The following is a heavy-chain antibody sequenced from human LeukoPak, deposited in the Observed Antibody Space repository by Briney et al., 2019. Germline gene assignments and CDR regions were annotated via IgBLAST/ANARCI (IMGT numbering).Heavy chain of an antibody. Sequence: GGSLRLSCSASGFTFSNYAMNWVRQAPGKGLEWVSGISGSGGSTYYADSVKGRFTISRDNSKNTLYLQMNSLRAEDTAVYYCAKSGAPLYYYGSGRKGAFDIWGQGTMVTVSS. CDR3: AKSGAPLYYYGSGRKGAFDI. V-gene: IGHV3-23*01. CDR1: GFTFSNYA. D-gene: IGHD3-10*01. CDR2: ISGSGGST. J-gene: IGHJ3*02.